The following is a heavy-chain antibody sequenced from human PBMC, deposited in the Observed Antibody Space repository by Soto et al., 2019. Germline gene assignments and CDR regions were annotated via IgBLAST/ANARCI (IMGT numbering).Heavy chain of an antibody. CDR1: GFTFSSYG. CDR3: SKPRYYYDSSGYYYYDY. CDR2: ISYDGSNK. D-gene: IGHD3-22*01. J-gene: IGHJ4*02. V-gene: IGHV3-30*18. Sequence: GGSLRLSCAASGFTFSSYGMHWVRQAPGKGLEWVAVISYDGSNKYYADTVKGRFTISRDNSKNTLYLQMNSLRDEDTAFYYFSKPRYYYDSSGYYYYDYWGQGTLVTVSS.